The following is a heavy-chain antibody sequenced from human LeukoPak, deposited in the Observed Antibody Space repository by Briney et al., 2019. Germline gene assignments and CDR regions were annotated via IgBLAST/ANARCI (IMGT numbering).Heavy chain of an antibody. Sequence: GGSLRLSCAASGFTFSSYRMNWVRQSPGKGLEWVSSISSSSSYIYYADSVKGRFTISRDNAKNSLYLQMNSLRAEDTAVYYCARDLSGSSSWYAWGQGTLVTVSS. J-gene: IGHJ5*02. D-gene: IGHD6-13*01. CDR1: GFTFSSYR. CDR3: ARDLSGSSSWYA. V-gene: IGHV3-21*01. CDR2: ISSSSSYI.